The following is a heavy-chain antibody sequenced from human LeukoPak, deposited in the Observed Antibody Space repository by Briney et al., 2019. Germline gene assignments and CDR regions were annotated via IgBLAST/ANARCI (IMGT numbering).Heavy chain of an antibody. CDR3: ARRYCSGGYCYFDY. CDR2: ISYDGSNK. CDR1: GVIFNNFA. D-gene: IGHD2-15*01. J-gene: IGHJ4*02. Sequence: GGSLRLSCAASGVIFNNFAFHWVRQAPGKGLEWVAAISYDGSNKYYADSVKGRFTISRDNAKNTLYLQMNSLRAEDTAVYYCARRYCSGGYCYFDYWGQGTLVTVSS. V-gene: IGHV3-30-3*01.